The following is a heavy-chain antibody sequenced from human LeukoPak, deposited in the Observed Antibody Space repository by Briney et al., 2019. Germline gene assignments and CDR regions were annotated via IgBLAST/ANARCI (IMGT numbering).Heavy chain of an antibody. V-gene: IGHV3-48*03. Sequence: GGSLRLSCAASGFTFSSYEMNWVRQAPGKGLEWVSYISSSGGTIYYADSVKGRFTISRDNAKNSLYLQMNSLRAEDTAVCYCARAKMTTAGGVFDYWGQGTLVTVSS. J-gene: IGHJ4*02. CDR2: ISSSGGTI. CDR1: GFTFSSYE. CDR3: ARAKMTTAGGVFDY. D-gene: IGHD6-13*01.